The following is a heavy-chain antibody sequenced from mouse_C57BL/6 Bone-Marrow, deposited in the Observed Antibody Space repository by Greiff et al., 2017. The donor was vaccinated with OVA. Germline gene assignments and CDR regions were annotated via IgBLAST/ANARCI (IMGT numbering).Heavy chain of an antibody. CDR3: ARRYYGSSLWFAY. CDR1: GFSLTSSG. Sequence: VQLQQSGPGLVQPSQSLSITCTVSGFSLTSSGVHWVRHSPGKGLEWLGVIWSGGSTDYNAAFISRLSISKDNSKSQVFFKMNSLQADDTAIYYCARRYYGSSLWFAYWGQGTLVTVSA. V-gene: IGHV2-2*01. CDR2: IWSGGST. J-gene: IGHJ3*01. D-gene: IGHD1-1*01.